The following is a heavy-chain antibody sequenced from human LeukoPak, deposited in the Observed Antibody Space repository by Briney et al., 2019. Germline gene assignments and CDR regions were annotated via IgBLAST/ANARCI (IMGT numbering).Heavy chain of an antibody. CDR2: INPNSGGT. Sequence: ASVKVSCKASGYTFTSYDINWVRQAPGQGLEWMGWINPNSGGTNYAQKFQGRVTMTRDTSISTAYMELSRLRSDDTAVYYCARDEGSSSREADYWGQGTLVTVSS. CDR1: GYTFTSYD. D-gene: IGHD6-6*01. CDR3: ARDEGSSSREADY. J-gene: IGHJ4*02. V-gene: IGHV1-2*02.